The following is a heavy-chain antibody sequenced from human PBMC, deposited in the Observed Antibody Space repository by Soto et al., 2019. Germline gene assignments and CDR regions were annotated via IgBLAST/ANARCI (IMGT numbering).Heavy chain of an antibody. D-gene: IGHD5-18*01. CDR3: ARATRTAMDTQGFDY. CDR1: GGSFSGYY. CDR2: INHSGST. Sequence: QVQLQQWGAGLLKPSETLSLTCAVYGGSFSGYYWSWIRQPPGKGLEWSGEINHSGSTNYNPSLKIRVTISVDTSENQFSLKLSSVTAADTAVYYCARATRTAMDTQGFDYWGQGTLVTVSS. V-gene: IGHV4-34*01. J-gene: IGHJ4*02.